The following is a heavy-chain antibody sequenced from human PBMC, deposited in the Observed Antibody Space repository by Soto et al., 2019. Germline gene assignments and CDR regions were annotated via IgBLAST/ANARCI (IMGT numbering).Heavy chain of an antibody. Sequence: QVQLVQSGAEVKKPGASVKVSCKASGYTFTSYYMHWVRQAPGQGLEWMGIINPSGGSTSYAQKCQGRVTMTRDTSTNTVYMELSSLRSEDTAVYYCSSSYGSGSYPSTHYYYYGMDVWGQGTTVTVSS. CDR2: INPSGGST. V-gene: IGHV1-46*01. D-gene: IGHD3-10*01. J-gene: IGHJ6*02. CDR1: GYTFTSYY. CDR3: SSSYGSGSYPSTHYYYYGMDV.